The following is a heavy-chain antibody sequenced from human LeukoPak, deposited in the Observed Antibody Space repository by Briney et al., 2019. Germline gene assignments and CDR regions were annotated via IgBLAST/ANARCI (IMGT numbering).Heavy chain of an antibody. CDR2: IYYGGTT. CDR3: ARDDYVWGSTWGYFDY. D-gene: IGHD3-16*01. Sequence: PSETLSLNCTVSGGSISSSSYYWGWIRQPPGKGLEWIGSIYYGGTTYYNPSLNSRATISVDTSKNQFSLRLNFVTAADAAVYYCARDDYVWGSTWGYFDYWGQGTLVTVSS. J-gene: IGHJ4*02. V-gene: IGHV4-39*02. CDR1: GGSISSSSYY.